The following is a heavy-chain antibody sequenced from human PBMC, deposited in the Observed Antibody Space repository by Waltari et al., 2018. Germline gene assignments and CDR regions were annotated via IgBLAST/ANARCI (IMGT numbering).Heavy chain of an antibody. D-gene: IGHD3-22*01. J-gene: IGHJ5*02. CDR3: AKDKDFYDSSGYYYVS. CDR1: GFTFSSYA. Sequence: EVQLLESGGGLVQPGGSLRLSCAASGFTFSSYAMSWFRQAPGKGLEWVSAISGSGGSTYYADSVKGRFTISRDNSKNTLYLQMNSLRAEDTAVYYCAKDKDFYDSSGYYYVSWGQGTLVTVSS. V-gene: IGHV3-23*01. CDR2: ISGSGGST.